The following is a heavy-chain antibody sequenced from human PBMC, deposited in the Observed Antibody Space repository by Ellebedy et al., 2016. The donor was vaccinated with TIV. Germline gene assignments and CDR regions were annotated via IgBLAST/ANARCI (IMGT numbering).Heavy chain of an antibody. D-gene: IGHD1-20*01. Sequence: GESLKISCAASGFTFSNAWMSWVRQAPGKGLEWVGRIKSKTDGGTTDYAAPVKGRFTISRDDSKNTLYLQMNSLKTEDTAVYYCTTDFNWNDPNWFDPWGQGTLVTVSS. V-gene: IGHV3-15*01. CDR2: IKSKTDGGTT. CDR1: GFTFSNAW. J-gene: IGHJ5*02. CDR3: TTDFNWNDPNWFDP.